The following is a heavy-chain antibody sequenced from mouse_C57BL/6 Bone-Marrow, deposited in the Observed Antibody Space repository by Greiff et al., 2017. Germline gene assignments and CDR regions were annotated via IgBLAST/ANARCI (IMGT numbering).Heavy chain of an antibody. D-gene: IGHD1-1*01. CDR1: GYTFTDYY. Sequence: QVQLQQSGAELVRPGASVKLSCKASGYTFTDYYINWVKQRPGQGLEWIARIYPGSGNTYYNEKFKGKATITADTSSSTAYLQHSSLTSEDSAVYVCSRESEYLFYHYAMDYWGQGTSVTVSS. CDR2: IYPGSGNT. J-gene: IGHJ4*01. V-gene: IGHV1-76*01. CDR3: SRESEYLFYHYAMDY.